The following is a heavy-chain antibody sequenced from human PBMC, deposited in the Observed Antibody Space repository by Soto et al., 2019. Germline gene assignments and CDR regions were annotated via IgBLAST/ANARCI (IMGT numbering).Heavy chain of an antibody. Sequence: ASVKVSCKASGYTFTSYAMHWVRPAPGQRLEWMGWINAGNGHTKYSQKFKGRVTITRDTSASTAYMELSSLRSADTAVSYCAVYPLLRRTAARPDAFDIWGQKTMATVSS. V-gene: IGHV1-3*01. CDR3: AVYPLLRRTAARPDAFDI. CDR2: INAGNGHT. J-gene: IGHJ3*02. D-gene: IGHD6-6*01. CDR1: GYTFTSYA.